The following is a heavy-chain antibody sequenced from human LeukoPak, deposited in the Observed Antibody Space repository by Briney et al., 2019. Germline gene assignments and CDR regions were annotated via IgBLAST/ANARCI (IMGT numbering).Heavy chain of an antibody. D-gene: IGHD3-22*01. J-gene: IGHJ4*02. CDR1: GFTFSDYY. CDR2: ISSSGSTI. V-gene: IGHV3-11*01. CDR3: ARAAEDYYDSSGYCGY. Sequence: GGSLRLSCAASGFTFSDYYMSWIRQAPGKGLEWVSYISSSGSTIYYADSVKGRFTISRDNAKNSLYLQMNSLRAEDTAVYYCARAAEDYYDSSGYCGYWGQGTLVTVSS.